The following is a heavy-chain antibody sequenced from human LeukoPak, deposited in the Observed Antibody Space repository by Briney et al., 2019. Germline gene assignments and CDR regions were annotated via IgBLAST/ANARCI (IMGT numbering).Heavy chain of an antibody. D-gene: IGHD4-11*01. V-gene: IGHV1-69*05. CDR1: GGTFSSYA. CDR2: IIPIFGTA. CDR3: ASNVIDDYSNYEPIGAFDI. Sequence: GASVKVSCKASGGTFSSYAISWVRQAPGQGLEWMGGIIPIFGTANYAQKFQGRVTMTRDTSISTAYMELSRLRSDDTAVYYCASNVIDDYSNYEPIGAFDIWGQGTMVTVSS. J-gene: IGHJ3*02.